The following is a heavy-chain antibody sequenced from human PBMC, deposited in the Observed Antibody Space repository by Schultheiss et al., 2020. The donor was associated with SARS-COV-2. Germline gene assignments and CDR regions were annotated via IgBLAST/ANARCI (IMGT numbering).Heavy chain of an antibody. CDR2: IYHSGST. CDR1: GYSISSGYY. J-gene: IGHJ4*02. D-gene: IGHD6-13*01. V-gene: IGHV4-38-2*02. Sequence: GSLRLSCAVSGYSISSGYYWGWIRQPPGKGLEWIGSIYHSGSTYYNPSLKSRVTISVDTSKNQFSLKLSSVTAADTAVYYCTTDRDSSPYFWGQGTLVTVSS. CDR3: TTDRDSSPYF.